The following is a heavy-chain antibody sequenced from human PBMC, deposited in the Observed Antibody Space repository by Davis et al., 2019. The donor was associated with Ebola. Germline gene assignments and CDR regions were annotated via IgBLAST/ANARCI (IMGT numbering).Heavy chain of an antibody. CDR2: INPSGGST. V-gene: IGHV1-46*01. CDR3: ARDTGWLQLRD. D-gene: IGHD5-24*01. CDR1: GYTFTSYY. Sequence: AASVKVSCKVSGYTFTSYYMHWVRQAPGQGLEWMGIINPSGGSTSYAQKFQGRVTMTRDTSTSTVYMELSSLRSEDTAVYYCARDTGWLQLRDWGQGTLVTVSS. J-gene: IGHJ4*02.